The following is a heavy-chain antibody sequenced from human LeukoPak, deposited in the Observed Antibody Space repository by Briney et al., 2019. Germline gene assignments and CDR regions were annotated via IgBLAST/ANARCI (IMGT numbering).Heavy chain of an antibody. CDR3: TTDETYYDILTGYLDLDY. D-gene: IGHD3-9*01. V-gene: IGHV3-15*01. J-gene: IGHJ4*02. CDR2: IKSKTDGGTT. Sequence: GGSLRLSRAASGFTFSNAWMSWVRQAPGKGLEWVGRIKSKTDGGTTDYAAPVKGRFTISRDDSKNTLYLQMNSLKTEDTAVYYCTTDETYYDILTGYLDLDYWGQGTLVTVSS. CDR1: GFTFSNAW.